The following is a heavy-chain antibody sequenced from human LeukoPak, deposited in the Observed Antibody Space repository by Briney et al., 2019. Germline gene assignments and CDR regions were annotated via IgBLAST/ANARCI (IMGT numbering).Heavy chain of an antibody. CDR3: ARQTGSGLFILP. D-gene: IGHD3/OR15-3a*01. V-gene: IGHV4-39*01. CDR2: IYYSGST. CDR1: GYSISSSYY. Sequence: PSETLSLTCTVSGYSISSSYYWGWIRQPPGKGLEWIGSIYYSGSTYYNPSLKSRVTISVDTSKNQFSLKLSSVTAADTAVYYCARQTGSGLFILPGGQGTLVTVSS. J-gene: IGHJ4*02.